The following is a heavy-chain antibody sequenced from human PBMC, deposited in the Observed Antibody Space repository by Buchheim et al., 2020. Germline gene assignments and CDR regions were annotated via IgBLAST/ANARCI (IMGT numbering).Heavy chain of an antibody. D-gene: IGHD3-3*01. V-gene: IGHV3-66*01. CDR2: TYSGGTT. J-gene: IGHJ4*02. CDR3: ARGKIHYDFWSGYQGEAYFDY. Sequence: EVQLVESGGGLVQPGGSLRLSCATFGFTVSSNYMSWVRQAPGKGLEWVSFTYSGGTTYYTDSVKGRFTISRDNSKNTLYLQMNSLRAEDTAVYYCARGKIHYDFWSGYQGEAYFDYWGQGT. CDR1: GFTVSSNY.